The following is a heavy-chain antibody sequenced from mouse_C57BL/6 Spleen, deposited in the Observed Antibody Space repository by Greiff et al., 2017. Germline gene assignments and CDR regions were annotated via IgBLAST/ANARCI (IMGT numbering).Heavy chain of an antibody. V-gene: IGHV1-69*01. CDR2: IDPSDSYT. Sequence: QVQLQQPGAELVMPGASVKLSCKASGYTFNSYWMHWVKQRPGQGLEWIGEIDPSDSYTNYNQKFKGKSTLTVDKSSSTAYMQLSSLTSEDSAVYYCASRLFAYWGQGTLVTVSA. J-gene: IGHJ3*01. CDR3: ASRLFAY. CDR1: GYTFNSYW.